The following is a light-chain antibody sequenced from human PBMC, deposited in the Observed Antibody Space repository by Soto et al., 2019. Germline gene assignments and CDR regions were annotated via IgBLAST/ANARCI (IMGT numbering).Light chain of an antibody. CDR2: GAS. V-gene: IGKV3-20*01. CDR3: RQYGNSPRT. Sequence: EIVLTQSPGTLSLTPGERATLSCRASQSVSSNFLAWYQQKPGQAPRLLIYGASSRATGIPDRFSGSGSGTDFTLTISRLEPEDFAVYYCRQYGNSPRTFGQGTKVEIK. J-gene: IGKJ1*01. CDR1: QSVSSNF.